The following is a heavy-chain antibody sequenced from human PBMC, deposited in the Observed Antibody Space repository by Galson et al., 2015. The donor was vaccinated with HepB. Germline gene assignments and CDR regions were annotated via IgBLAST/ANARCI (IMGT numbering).Heavy chain of an antibody. CDR1: GGTFSSYA. D-gene: IGHD3-10*01. J-gene: IGHJ4*02. CDR3: ARELLFGSGRGGYYFDY. CDR2: IIPILGIA. Sequence: SVKVSCKASGGTFSSYAISWVRQAPGQGLEWMGRIIPILGIANYAQKFQGRVTITADKSTSTAYMELSSLRSEDTAVYYCARELLFGSGRGGYYFDYWGQGTLVTVSS. V-gene: IGHV1-69*04.